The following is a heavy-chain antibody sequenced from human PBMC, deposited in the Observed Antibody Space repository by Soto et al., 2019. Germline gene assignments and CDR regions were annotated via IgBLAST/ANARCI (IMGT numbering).Heavy chain of an antibody. V-gene: IGHV5-51*01. D-gene: IGHD1-26*01. CDR3: ARREATRLDY. CDR1: GYSFTNYW. J-gene: IGHJ4*02. CDR2: IYPGDSDP. Sequence: GESLKISCKGSGYSFTNYWIGWVRQMPGKGLEWMGIIYPGDSDPRYSPSFQGQVIFSADKSISTAYLQWSSLKASDTAIYYCARREATRLDYWGQGTLVTVSS.